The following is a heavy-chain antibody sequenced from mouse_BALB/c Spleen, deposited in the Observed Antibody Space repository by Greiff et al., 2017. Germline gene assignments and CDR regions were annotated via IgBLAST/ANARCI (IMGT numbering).Heavy chain of an antibody. CDR3: ARTLYGLRPYYYAMDY. CDR2: IYPYNGGT. V-gene: IGHV1S29*02. CDR1: GYTFTDYN. Sequence: EVQLQQSGPELVKPGASVKISCKASGYTFTDYNMHWVKQSHGKSLEWIGYIYPYNGGTGYNQKFKSKATLTVDNSSSTAYMELRSLTSEDSAVYYCARTLYGLRPYYYAMDYWGQGTSVTVSS. D-gene: IGHD2-2*01. J-gene: IGHJ4*01.